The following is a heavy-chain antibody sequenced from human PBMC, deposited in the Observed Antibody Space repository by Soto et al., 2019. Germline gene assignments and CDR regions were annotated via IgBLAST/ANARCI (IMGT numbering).Heavy chain of an antibody. V-gene: IGHV1-69*06. CDR1: GGTFSSYA. D-gene: IGHD3-3*01. CDR2: IIPIFGTA. J-gene: IGHJ6*02. CDR3: ASGRITIFGVAPFYYYGMDV. Sequence: ASVKVSCKASGGTFSSYAIGWVRQAPGQGLEWMGGIIPIFGTANYAQKFQGRVTITADKSTSTAYMELSSLRSEDTAVYYCASGRITIFGVAPFYYYGMDVWGQGTTVTVSS.